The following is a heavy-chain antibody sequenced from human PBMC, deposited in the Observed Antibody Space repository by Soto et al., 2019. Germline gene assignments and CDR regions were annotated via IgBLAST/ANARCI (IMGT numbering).Heavy chain of an antibody. CDR2: MNPNSGNT. CDR3: ARASTGRKPAYYYYMDV. V-gene: IGHV1-8*01. J-gene: IGHJ6*03. CDR1: GYTFTSYD. Sequence: ASVKVSCKASGYTFTSYDINWVRQATGQGLEWMGWMNPNSGNTGYAQKFQGRVTMTRNTSISTAYMELSSLRSEDTAVYYCARASTGRKPAYYYYMDVWGKGTTVTVSS.